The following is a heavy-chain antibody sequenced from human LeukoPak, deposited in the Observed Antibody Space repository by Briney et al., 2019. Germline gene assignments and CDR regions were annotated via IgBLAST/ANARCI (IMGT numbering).Heavy chain of an antibody. J-gene: IGHJ4*02. CDR2: ISAYNGHT. CDR3: ARDKDMGAVAGTFDY. CDR1: GYTFTRFG. D-gene: IGHD6-19*01. Sequence: GASVKVSCKASGYTFTRFGFSWVRQAPGQGLEWMGWISAYNGHTNYAQNLQGRVTMTTDTSTGTAYMELTSLRSDDTAVYYCARDKDMGAVAGTFDYWGQGTLVTVYS. V-gene: IGHV1-18*01.